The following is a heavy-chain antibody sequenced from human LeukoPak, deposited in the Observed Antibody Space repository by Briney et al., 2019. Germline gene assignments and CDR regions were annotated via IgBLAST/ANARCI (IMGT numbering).Heavy chain of an antibody. V-gene: IGHV4-59*01. CDR3: ARGEWLDTFDY. CDR1: GGSIGSYY. D-gene: IGHD6-19*01. CDR2: IYYSGST. Sequence: TSETLSLTCTVSGGSIGSYYWSWIRQPPGKGLEWIGYIYYSGSTNYNPSLKSRVTISVDTSKNQFSLKLSSVTAADTAVYYCARGEWLDTFDYWGQGTLVTVSS. J-gene: IGHJ4*02.